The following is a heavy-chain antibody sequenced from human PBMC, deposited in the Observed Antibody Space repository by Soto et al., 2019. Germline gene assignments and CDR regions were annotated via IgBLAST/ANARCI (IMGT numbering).Heavy chain of an antibody. CDR1: GFTFSSYG. Sequence: PGGSLRLSCAASGFTFSSYGMHWVRQAPGKGLEWVAVISYDGSNKYYADSVKGRFTISRDNSKNTLYLQMNSLRAEDTAVYYCAKDGSRKAATFFDYWGQGTLVTVSS. V-gene: IGHV3-30*18. D-gene: IGHD2-15*01. CDR3: AKDGSRKAATFFDY. CDR2: ISYDGSNK. J-gene: IGHJ4*02.